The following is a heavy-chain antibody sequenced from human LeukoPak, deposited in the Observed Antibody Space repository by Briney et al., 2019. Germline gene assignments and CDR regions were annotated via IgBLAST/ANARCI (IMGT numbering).Heavy chain of an antibody. CDR3: ARHIHSRGILTVKYYYYYYGMDV. V-gene: IGHV4-39*01. Sequence: KPSETLSLTCTVSGGSISSSSYYWGWIRQPPGKGLEWIGSIYYSGSTYYNPSLKSRVTISVDTSKNQFSLKLSSVTAADTAVSYCARHIHSRGILTVKYYYYYYGMDVWGQGTTVTVSS. J-gene: IGHJ6*02. D-gene: IGHD3-9*01. CDR1: GGSISSSSYY. CDR2: IYYSGST.